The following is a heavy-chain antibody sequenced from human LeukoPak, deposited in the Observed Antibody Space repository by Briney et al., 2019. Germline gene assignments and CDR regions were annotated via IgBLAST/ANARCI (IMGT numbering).Heavy chain of an antibody. CDR2: IQSSGRT. D-gene: IGHD5-12*01. CDR3: AKDYSGYDFDWFDP. V-gene: IGHV4-4*07. Sequence: PSETLSLTCTVSGGSFSSYYWSWTRQPAGKGLEWIGRIQSSGRTNYNPSLKSRVTMSVDTSKNQFSLKLSSVTTADTAVYYCAKDYSGYDFDWFDPWGQGTLVTVSS. J-gene: IGHJ5*02. CDR1: GGSFSSYY.